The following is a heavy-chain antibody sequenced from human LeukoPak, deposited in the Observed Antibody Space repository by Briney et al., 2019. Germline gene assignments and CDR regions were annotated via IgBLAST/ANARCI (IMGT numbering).Heavy chain of an antibody. V-gene: IGHV4-4*07. CDR1: GGSISNHY. CDR2: IYSSGNT. CDR3: ARAFSSGWYENFQH. Sequence: SETLSLTCTVSGGSISNHYWNWIRQPAGKGLEWIGRIYSSGNTNYRSSLESRVTMSIDTSRNQVSLKLTSVTAADMAVYYCARAFSSGWYENFQHWGQGTLVTVSS. D-gene: IGHD6-13*01. J-gene: IGHJ1*01.